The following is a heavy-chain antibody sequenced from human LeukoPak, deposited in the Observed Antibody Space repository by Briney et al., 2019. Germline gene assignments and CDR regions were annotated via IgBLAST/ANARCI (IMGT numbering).Heavy chain of an antibody. CDR1: GFTFSSYS. J-gene: IGHJ6*03. V-gene: IGHV3-48*02. CDR3: ARADYGDYLYYYYMDV. Sequence: GGSLRLSCAASGFTFSSYSMNWVRQAPGKGLEWVSYSSSSSTIYYADSVKGRFTISRDNAKNSLYLQMNSLRDEDTAVYYCARADYGDYLYYYYMDVWGKGTTVTVS. CDR2: SSSSSTI. D-gene: IGHD4-17*01.